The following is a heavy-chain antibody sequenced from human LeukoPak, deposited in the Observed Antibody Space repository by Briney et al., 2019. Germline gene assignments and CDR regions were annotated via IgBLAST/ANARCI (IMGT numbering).Heavy chain of an antibody. D-gene: IGHD6-13*01. Sequence: PGGSLRLSCTASGFTFSSYWMSWVRQAPGKGLEWVANIKQDGSDKYYVDPVKGRFTISRDNAKNSLYLQMNSLRAEDTAVYFCVRSIGAADSLWGQGTLVTVSS. CDR1: GFTFSSYW. J-gene: IGHJ4*02. CDR3: VRSIGAADSL. CDR2: IKQDGSDK. V-gene: IGHV3-7*04.